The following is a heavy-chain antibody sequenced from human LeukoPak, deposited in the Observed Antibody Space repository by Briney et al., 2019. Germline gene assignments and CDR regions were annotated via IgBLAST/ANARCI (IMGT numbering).Heavy chain of an antibody. J-gene: IGHJ4*02. CDR1: GFTFSSYG. V-gene: IGHV3-30*18. Sequence: GGSLRLSCAASGFTFSSYGMHWVRQAPGKGLEWVAVISYDGSNKYYADSVKGRFTISRDNSKNTLYLQMNSLRAEDTAVYYCAKDAQVTGIAAAGLFDYWGQGTLVTVSS. CDR3: AKDAQVTGIAAAGLFDY. CDR2: ISYDGSNK. D-gene: IGHD6-13*01.